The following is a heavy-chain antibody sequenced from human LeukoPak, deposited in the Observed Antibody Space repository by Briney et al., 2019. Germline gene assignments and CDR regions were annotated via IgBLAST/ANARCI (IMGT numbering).Heavy chain of an antibody. J-gene: IGHJ4*02. CDR3: ASDGWERPDCYFDY. CDR1: GGTFSSYT. Sequence: GASVKVSCKASGGTFSSYTISWVRQAPGQGLEWMGRIIPILGIANYAQKFQGRVTITADESTSTVYMELSSLRSEDTAVYYCASDGWERPDCYFDYWGQGTLVTVSS. CDR2: IIPILGIA. D-gene: IGHD4-23*01. V-gene: IGHV1-69*02.